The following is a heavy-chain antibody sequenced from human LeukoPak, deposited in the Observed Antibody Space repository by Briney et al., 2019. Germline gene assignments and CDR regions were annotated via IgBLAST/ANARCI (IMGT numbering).Heavy chain of an antibody. V-gene: IGHV4-31*03. D-gene: IGHD3-22*01. Sequence: SQTLSLTCTVSGGSISSGGYYWSWIRQHPGKGLEWIGYIYYSGSTYYNPSLKSRVTISVDTSKNQFSLKLSSVTAADTAVYYCARGIPGEYYYDSSGYWADYWGQGTLVTVSS. J-gene: IGHJ4*02. CDR1: GGSISSGGYY. CDR3: ARGIPGEYYYDSSGYWADY. CDR2: IYYSGST.